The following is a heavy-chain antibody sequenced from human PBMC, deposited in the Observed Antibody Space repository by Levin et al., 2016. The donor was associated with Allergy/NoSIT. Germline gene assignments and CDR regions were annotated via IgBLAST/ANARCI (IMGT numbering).Heavy chain of an antibody. V-gene: IGHV3-23*01. J-gene: IGHJ5*02. CDR2: ISGSGGST. CDR3: AKFRGRGSTPGDWFDP. D-gene: IGHD3-10*01. Sequence: GESLKISCAASGFTFSSYAMSWVRQAPGKGLEWVSAISGSGGSTYYADSVKGRFTISRDNSKNTLYLQMNSLRAEDTAVYYCAKFRGRGSTPGDWFDPWGQGTLVTVSS. CDR1: GFTFSSYA.